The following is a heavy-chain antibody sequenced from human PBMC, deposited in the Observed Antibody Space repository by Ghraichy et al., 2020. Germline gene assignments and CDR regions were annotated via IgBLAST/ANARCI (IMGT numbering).Heavy chain of an antibody. Sequence: ASVKVSCKASGYTFTSYDINWVRQATGQGLEWMGWMNPNSGNTGYAQKFQGRVTMTRNTSISTAYMELSSLRSEDTAVYYCARSAGTVNWFDPWGQGTLVTVSS. D-gene: IGHD6-19*01. CDR3: ARSAGTVNWFDP. J-gene: IGHJ5*02. CDR1: GYTFTSYD. CDR2: MNPNSGNT. V-gene: IGHV1-8*01.